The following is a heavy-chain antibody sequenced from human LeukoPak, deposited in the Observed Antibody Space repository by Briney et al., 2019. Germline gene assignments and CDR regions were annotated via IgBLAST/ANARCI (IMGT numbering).Heavy chain of an antibody. D-gene: IGHD1-26*01. CDR1: GFTFSNYA. CDR2: LRGRDGTT. Sequence: GGSLRLSCAASGFTFSNYAMSWVRQAPGKGLEWVSSLRGRDGTTYYADSVKGRFTISRDNAKNSLYLQMNSLRAEDTAVYYCARSYSGSYHYYYYYMDVWGKGTTVTVSS. CDR3: ARSYSGSYHYYYYYMDV. J-gene: IGHJ6*03. V-gene: IGHV3-23*01.